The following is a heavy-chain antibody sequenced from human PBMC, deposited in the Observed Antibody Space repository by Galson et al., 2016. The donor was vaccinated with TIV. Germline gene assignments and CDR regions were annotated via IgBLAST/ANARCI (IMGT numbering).Heavy chain of an antibody. J-gene: IGHJ4*02. D-gene: IGHD2-8*01. CDR1: GFTVSNNY. CDR3: ARDRHCTSGVCYGL. Sequence: SLRLSCAASGFTVSNNYMSWVRQAPGKGLEWVSLIYSGGKTFYADSVKGRFTLSRDNSKNTVYLQMNSLRVEDTAVYYCARDRHCTSGVCYGLWGQGTLVTVSS. V-gene: IGHV3-53*01. CDR2: IYSGGKT.